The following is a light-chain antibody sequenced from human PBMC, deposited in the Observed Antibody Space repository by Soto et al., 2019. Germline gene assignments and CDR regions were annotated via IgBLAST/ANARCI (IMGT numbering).Light chain of an antibody. CDR1: QSVSSN. Sequence: EIVMTQSPANLSVSPGGRATLSCRASQSVSSNLAWYQQKPGQAPRLLIYGASTRATGFPARFSGSGSGTEFTLTISSLQSEDFAVYYCQQYKNWPLTFGGGTRVEIK. V-gene: IGKV3-15*01. CDR2: GAS. J-gene: IGKJ4*01. CDR3: QQYKNWPLT.